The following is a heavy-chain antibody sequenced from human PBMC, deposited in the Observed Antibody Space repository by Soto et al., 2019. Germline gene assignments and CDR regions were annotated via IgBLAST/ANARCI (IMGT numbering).Heavy chain of an antibody. V-gene: IGHV3-21*01. Sequence: EVQLVESGGGLVKPGGSLRLSCAASGFTFTRYSMNGVRQAPGKGLEWVSSISSTANYIYYADSMKGRFTVSRDNAKNSVYLEMNSLSAEDTAVYYCARESEDLTSNFDYWGQGTLVTVSS. CDR3: ARESEDLTSNFDY. J-gene: IGHJ4*02. CDR1: GFTFTRYS. CDR2: ISSTANYI.